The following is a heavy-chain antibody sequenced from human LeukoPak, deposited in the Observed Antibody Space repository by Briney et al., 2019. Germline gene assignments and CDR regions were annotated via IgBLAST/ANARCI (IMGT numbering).Heavy chain of an antibody. CDR2: ISSSSSYI. CDR3: ARAYSYGGVAFDY. Sequence: GGSLRLSCAASGFTFSSYSMNWVRQAPGKGLEWVSSISSSSSYIYHADSVKGRFTISRDNAKNSLYLQMNSLRAEDTAVYYCARAYSYGGVAFDYWGQGTLVTVSS. D-gene: IGHD5-18*01. CDR1: GFTFSSYS. J-gene: IGHJ4*02. V-gene: IGHV3-21*04.